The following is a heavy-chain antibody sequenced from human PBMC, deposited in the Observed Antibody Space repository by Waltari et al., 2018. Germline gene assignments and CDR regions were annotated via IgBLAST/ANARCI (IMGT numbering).Heavy chain of an antibody. CDR1: GFTFSSYW. CDR2: INSDGSST. CDR3: ARVGGYYDSSGYYYY. J-gene: IGHJ4*02. Sequence: EVQLVESGGGLVQPGGSLRLSCAASGFTFSSYWMHWVRQAPGKGLVWVSRINSDGSSTSDADSVKGRFTISRDNAKNTLYLQMNSLRAEDTAVYYCARVGGYYDSSGYYYYWGQGTLVTVSS. V-gene: IGHV3-74*01. D-gene: IGHD3-22*01.